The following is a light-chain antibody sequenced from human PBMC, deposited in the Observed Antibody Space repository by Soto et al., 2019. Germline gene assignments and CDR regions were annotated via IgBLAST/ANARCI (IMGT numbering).Light chain of an antibody. CDR1: SSDVGSSNL. CDR2: EGD. V-gene: IGLV2-23*01. CDR3: CSFARSTTFYV. Sequence: QSVLTQPASVSGSPGQSITISCSGTSSDVGSSNLVSWYQQHPGKAPKLIIFEGDRRPSGVSGRFSGSKSGNTASLTISGLQAEDEADYYCCSFARSTTFYVCGTGIKATVL. J-gene: IGLJ1*01.